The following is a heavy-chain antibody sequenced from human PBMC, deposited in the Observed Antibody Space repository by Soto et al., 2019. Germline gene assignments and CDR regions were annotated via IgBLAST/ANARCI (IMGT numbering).Heavy chain of an antibody. CDR1: GFTFDDYG. D-gene: IGHD3-9*01. Sequence: GGSLRLSCAASGFTFDDYGMSWVRQAPGKGLEWVSGINWNGGSTGYADSVKGRFTISRDNAKNSLYLQMNSLRAEDTALYYCARTGRGYDILTGYYYYFDYWGQGTLVTVSS. J-gene: IGHJ4*02. CDR2: INWNGGST. CDR3: ARTGRGYDILTGYYYYFDY. V-gene: IGHV3-20*04.